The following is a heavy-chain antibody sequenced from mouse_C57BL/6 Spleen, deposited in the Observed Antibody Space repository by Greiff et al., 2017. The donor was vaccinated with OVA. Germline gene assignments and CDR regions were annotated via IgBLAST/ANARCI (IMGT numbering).Heavy chain of an antibody. CDR2: IYPGDGDT. D-gene: IGHD2-4*01. Sequence: VQLQQSGPELVKPGASVKISCKASGYAFSSSWMNWVTQRPGKGLEWIGRIYPGDGDTNYNGKFKGKATLTADKSSSTAYMQLSSLTSEDSAVYFCARSIYYDYDYFDYWGQGTTLTVSS. CDR3: ARSIYYDYDYFDY. J-gene: IGHJ2*01. V-gene: IGHV1-82*01. CDR1: GYAFSSSW.